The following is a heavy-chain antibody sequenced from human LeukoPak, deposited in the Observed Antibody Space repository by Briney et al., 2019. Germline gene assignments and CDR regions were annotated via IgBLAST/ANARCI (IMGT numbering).Heavy chain of an antibody. CDR2: ISYDGSNK. CDR3: AKVFNHGYGDYYFDY. Sequence: GGSLRLSCAASGFTFSSYGMHWVRQAPGKGLEWVAVISYDGSNKYYADSVKGRFTISRDNSKNTLYLQMNSLRAEDTAVYYCAKVFNHGYGDYYFDYWGQGTLVTVSS. J-gene: IGHJ4*02. CDR1: GFTFSSYG. V-gene: IGHV3-30*18. D-gene: IGHD4-17*01.